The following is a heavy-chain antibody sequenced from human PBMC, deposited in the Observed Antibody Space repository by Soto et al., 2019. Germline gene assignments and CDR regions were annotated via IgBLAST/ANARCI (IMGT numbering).Heavy chain of an antibody. CDR2: INAGNGDT. J-gene: IGHJ4*02. V-gene: IGHV1-3*01. Sequence: GASVKVSCKTSGYTFTSYAMHWVRQAPGQRLEWMGWINAGNGDTKYSQKFQGRVTITRDTSASTAYMELSSLRSEDTSVYYCARALGISVVPPDHWGQGTLVTVSS. CDR3: ARALGISVVPPDH. D-gene: IGHD3-10*01. CDR1: GYTFTSYA.